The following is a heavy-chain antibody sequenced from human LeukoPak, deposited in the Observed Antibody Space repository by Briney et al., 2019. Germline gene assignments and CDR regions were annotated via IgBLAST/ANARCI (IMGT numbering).Heavy chain of an antibody. CDR1: GFTFSRYW. J-gene: IGHJ4*02. D-gene: IGHD6-13*01. Sequence: GGSLRLSCAASGFTFSRYWMHWVRQAPGKGLVWVSHINSDGSTTNYADSVKGRFTISRDNAKNTLYLQMNSLRAEDTAVYYCARGSPTGAAGVFDYWGQGTLVTVSS. V-gene: IGHV3-74*01. CDR2: INSDGSTT. CDR3: ARGSPTGAAGVFDY.